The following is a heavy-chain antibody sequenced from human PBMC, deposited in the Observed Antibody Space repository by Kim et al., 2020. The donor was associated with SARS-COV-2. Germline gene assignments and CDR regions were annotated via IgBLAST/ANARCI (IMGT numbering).Heavy chain of an antibody. CDR2: IYSGGST. V-gene: IGHV3-53*01. J-gene: IGHJ6*02. D-gene: IGHD2-15*01. Sequence: GGSLRLSCAASGFTVSSNYMSWVRQAPGKGLEWVSVIYSGGSTYYADSVKGRFTISRDNSKNTLYLQMNSLRAEDTAVYYCARDREGRTDCSGGSCYVYYYYGMDVWGQGTTVTVSS. CDR1: GFTVSSNY. CDR3: ARDREGRTDCSGGSCYVYYYYGMDV.